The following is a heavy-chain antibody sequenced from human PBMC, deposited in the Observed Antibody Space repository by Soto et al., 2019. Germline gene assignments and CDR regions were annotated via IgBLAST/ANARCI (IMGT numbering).Heavy chain of an antibody. CDR2: IYHSGSA. J-gene: IGHJ5*02. CDR3: ARVGSSGWDRYWFDP. CDR1: GGSISSSNW. Sequence: QVQLQESGPGLVKPSGTLSLTCAVSGGSISSSNWWSWVRQPPGKGLEWIGEIYHSGSANYNPSLQSRVTISVDKSKNQFSLKLSSVTAADTAMYYCARVGSSGWDRYWFDPWGQGTLVTVSS. V-gene: IGHV4-4*02. D-gene: IGHD6-19*01.